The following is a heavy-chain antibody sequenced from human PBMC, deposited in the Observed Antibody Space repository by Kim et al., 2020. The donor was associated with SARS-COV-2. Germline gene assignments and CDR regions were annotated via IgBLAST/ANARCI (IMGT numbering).Heavy chain of an antibody. Sequence: SVKVSCKASGGTFSSYAISWVRQAPGQGLEWMGRIIPILGIANYAQKFQGRVTITADKSTSTAYMELSSLRSEDTAVYYCARCAGGYGSGSYHYNAPIDYWGQGTLVTVSS. CDR3: ARCAGGYGSGSYHYNAPIDY. D-gene: IGHD3-10*01. J-gene: IGHJ4*02. CDR1: GGTFSSYA. V-gene: IGHV1-69*04. CDR2: IIPILGIA.